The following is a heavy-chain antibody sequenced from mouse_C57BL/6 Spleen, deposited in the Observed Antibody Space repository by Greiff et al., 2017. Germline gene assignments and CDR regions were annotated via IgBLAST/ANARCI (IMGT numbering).Heavy chain of an antibody. CDR2: ISYSGST. CDR3: ARYKGSRSYFDY. V-gene: IGHV3-8*01. CDR1: GYSITSDY. Sequence: EVQLVESGPGLAKPSQTLSLTCSVTGYSITSDYWNWIRKFPGNKLKYMGYISYSGSTYYSPSLKRRISITRDTSKNQYYLQLNSVTTEDTATYYCARYKGSRSYFDYWGQGTTLTVSS. J-gene: IGHJ2*01. D-gene: IGHD1-1*02.